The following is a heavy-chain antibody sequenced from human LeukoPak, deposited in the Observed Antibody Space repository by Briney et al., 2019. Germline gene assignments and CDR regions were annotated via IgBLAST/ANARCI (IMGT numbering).Heavy chain of an antibody. V-gene: IGHV1-18*01. Sequence: GASVKVSCKASGYTFTSYGISWVRQAPGQGLEWMGWISAYNGNTNYAQKFQGRVTMTRDTSISAAYMELSRLKSDDTAVYYCARGDGLRFTPNAFDIWGQGTMVTVSS. CDR1: GYTFTSYG. J-gene: IGHJ3*02. CDR3: ARGDGLRFTPNAFDI. CDR2: ISAYNGNT. D-gene: IGHD3-3*01.